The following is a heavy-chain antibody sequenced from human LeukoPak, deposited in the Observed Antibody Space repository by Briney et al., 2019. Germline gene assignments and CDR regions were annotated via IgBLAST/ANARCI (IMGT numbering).Heavy chain of an antibody. CDR1: GGSISSYY. CDR3: ARHDGYSSLMDV. D-gene: IGHD5-18*01. J-gene: IGHJ6*02. CDR2: IYYSGST. Sequence: SETLSLTCTVSGGSISSYYWSWIRQPPGKGLERIGYIYYSGSTNYNPSLKSRVTISVDTSKNQFSLKLSSVTAADTAVYYCARHDGYSSLMDVWGQGTTVTVSS. V-gene: IGHV4-59*08.